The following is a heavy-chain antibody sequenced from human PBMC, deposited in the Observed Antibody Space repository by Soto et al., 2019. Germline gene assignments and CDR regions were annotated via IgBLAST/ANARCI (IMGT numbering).Heavy chain of an antibody. Sequence: QVQLGQSGAEVKKPGASVKVSCKAPRYIFTAYFMHWVRQAPGQGLEWMGWINPNNGATHYGLSFQGRVIMTRDTSISTAYMELSSRRSDDTAVYYCASHDPGARFDPWGQGTLVIVSS. CDR3: ASHDPGARFDP. CDR1: RYIFTAYF. D-gene: IGHD1-1*01. V-gene: IGHV1-2*02. CDR2: INPNNGAT. J-gene: IGHJ5*02.